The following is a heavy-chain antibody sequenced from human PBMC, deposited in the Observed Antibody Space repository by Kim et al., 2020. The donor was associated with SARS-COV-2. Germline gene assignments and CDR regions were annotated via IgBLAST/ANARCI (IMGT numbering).Heavy chain of an antibody. D-gene: IGHD6-19*01. CDR1: GFTFDDYA. CDR2: ISWNSGSI. J-gene: IGHJ4*02. CDR3: AKGAGDY. Sequence: GGSLRLSCAASGFTFDDYAMHWVRQAPGKGLEWVSGISWNSGSIGYADSVKGRFTISRDNAKNSLYLQMNSLRAEDTALYYCAKGAGDYWGQGTLVTVSS. V-gene: IGHV3-9*01.